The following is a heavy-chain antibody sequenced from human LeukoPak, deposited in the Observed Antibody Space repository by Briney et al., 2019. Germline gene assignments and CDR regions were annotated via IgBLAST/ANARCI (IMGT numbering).Heavy chain of an antibody. Sequence: PGGSLRLSCAASGFTFDDYAMHWVRHAPGKGLEWVSGISWNSGSIGYADSVKGRFTISRDNAKNSLYLQMNSLRAEDTALYYCAKDVAAAGTNWFDPWGQGTLVTVSS. V-gene: IGHV3-9*01. D-gene: IGHD6-13*01. J-gene: IGHJ5*02. CDR2: ISWNSGSI. CDR1: GFTFDDYA. CDR3: AKDVAAAGTNWFDP.